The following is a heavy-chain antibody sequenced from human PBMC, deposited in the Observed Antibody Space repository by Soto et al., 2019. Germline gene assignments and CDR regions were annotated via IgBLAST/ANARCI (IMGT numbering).Heavy chain of an antibody. J-gene: IGHJ4*02. Sequence: SETLSLTCTVSGASISISYWSWIRHSPERGLEWIAYVYHTGATNYNPSLKSRVTISLDTSKGQFSLNLTSLTTADTAVYFCARGGNRYSNVASGVGGFDFWGQGSLVTVSS. CDR3: ARGGNRYSNVASGVGGFDF. CDR1: GASISISY. CDR2: VYHTGAT. D-gene: IGHD5-12*01. V-gene: IGHV4-59*01.